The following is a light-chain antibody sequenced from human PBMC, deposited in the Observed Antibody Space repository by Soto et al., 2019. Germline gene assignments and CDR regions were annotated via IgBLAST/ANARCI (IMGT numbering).Light chain of an antibody. CDR2: EGT. V-gene: IGLV2-23*01. Sequence: QSALTQSASVSGSPGQSITISCTGITNDKDYNLVSWYRQYPGKAPQLIIYEGTKRPSGVSHRFSGSKSGNTASLTISGLQAEDEADYHCCSYAGGSTLHWVFGGGTKLTVL. J-gene: IGLJ3*02. CDR1: TNDKDYNL. CDR3: CSYAGGSTLHWV.